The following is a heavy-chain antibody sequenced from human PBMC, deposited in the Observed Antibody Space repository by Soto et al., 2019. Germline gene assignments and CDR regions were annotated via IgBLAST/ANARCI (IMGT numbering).Heavy chain of an antibody. CDR1: GFSLTTNGVG. D-gene: IGHD3-9*01. CDR3: AHRVPWRRSDWSLGWFDP. Sequence: SGPTLVNPTQTLALTCTFSGFSLTTNGVGVGWIRQPPGRPLEWLALIYWDDDKRYSPSLKSRLTIIKDTSKNRVVLIMTDVEPVDTGTYYCAHRVPWRRSDWSLGWFDPWGQGTLVTGSS. CDR2: IYWDDDK. V-gene: IGHV2-5*02. J-gene: IGHJ5*02.